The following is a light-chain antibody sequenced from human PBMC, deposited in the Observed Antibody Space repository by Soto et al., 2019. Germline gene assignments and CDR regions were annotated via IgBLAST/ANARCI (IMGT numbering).Light chain of an antibody. J-gene: IGLJ3*02. CDR3: SSYAGSNNWV. Sequence: QSALTQSPSASGSPGQSVTISCTGTSSDVGNYKYVSWYQQHPVKAPKLMIYEVSKRPSGVPDRFSGSKSGNTASLTVSGLQAEDEADYYCSSYAGSNNWVFGGGTKLTVL. CDR2: EVS. CDR1: SSDVGNYKY. V-gene: IGLV2-8*01.